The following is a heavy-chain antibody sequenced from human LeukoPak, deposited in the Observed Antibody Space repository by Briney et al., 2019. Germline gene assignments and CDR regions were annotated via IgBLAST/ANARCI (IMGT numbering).Heavy chain of an antibody. CDR3: ARVGYSSGWSDY. CDR1: GGSFSGYY. V-gene: IGHV4-34*01. D-gene: IGHD6-19*01. J-gene: IGHJ4*02. CDR2: INHSGST. Sequence: SETLSLTCAVYGGSFSGYYWSWVRQPPGKGLEWIGDINHSGSTNYNPSPKRRVIISVDTSKNQFSLKLSSVTAADTAVYYCARVGYSSGWSDYWGQGTLVTVSS.